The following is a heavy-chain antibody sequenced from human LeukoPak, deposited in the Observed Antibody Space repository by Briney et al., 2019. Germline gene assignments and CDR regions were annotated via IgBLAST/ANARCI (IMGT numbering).Heavy chain of an antibody. D-gene: IGHD3-10*01. CDR2: IYYSGST. J-gene: IGHJ4*02. CDR1: GGSISSYY. V-gene: IGHV4-59*01. CDR3: ARALWFGELLGYYFDY. Sequence: KPSETLSLTCTVSGGSISSYYWSWIRQPPGKGLEWIGYIYYSGSTNYNPSLKSRVTISVDTSKNQFSLKLSSVTAADTAVYYCARALWFGELLGYYFDYWGQGTLVTVSS.